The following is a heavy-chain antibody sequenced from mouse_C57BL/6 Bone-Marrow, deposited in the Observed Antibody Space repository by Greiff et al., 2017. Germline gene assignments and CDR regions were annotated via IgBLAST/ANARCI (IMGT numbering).Heavy chain of an antibody. CDR1: GYAFTNYL. CDR3: ARRGSSYDY. J-gene: IGHJ2*01. CDR2: INPGSGGT. D-gene: IGHD1-1*01. V-gene: IGHV1-54*01. Sequence: QVQLQQSGAELVRTGTSVKVSCKASGYAFTNYLIEWVKQRPGQGLEWIGVINPGSGGTNYNEKFKGKATLTADKSSSTAYMQLSSLTSEDSAVYFCARRGSSYDYWGQGTTLTVSS.